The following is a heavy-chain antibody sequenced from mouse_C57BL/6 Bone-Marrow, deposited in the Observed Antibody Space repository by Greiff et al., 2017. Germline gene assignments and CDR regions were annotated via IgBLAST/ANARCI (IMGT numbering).Heavy chain of an antibody. CDR1: GYTFTSYW. D-gene: IGHD1-1*01. V-gene: IGHV1-59*01. CDR3: AREDYGSSLAWFAY. CDR2: IDPSDSYT. J-gene: IGHJ3*01. Sequence: QVQLQQPGAELVRPGTSVKLSCKASGYTFTSYWMHWVKQRPGQGLEWIGVIDPSDSYTNYNQKFKGKATLTVDTSSSTAYMQLSSRTSEDSAVYYCAREDYGSSLAWFAYWGQGTLVTVSA.